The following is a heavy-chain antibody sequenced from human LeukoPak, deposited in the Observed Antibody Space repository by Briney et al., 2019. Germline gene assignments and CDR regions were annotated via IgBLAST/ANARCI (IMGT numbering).Heavy chain of an antibody. CDR3: AREDHGSGSYYTFDY. J-gene: IGHJ4*02. CDR1: GGTFSSYA. Sequence: GSSVKVSCKASGGTFSSYAISWVRQAPGQGLEWMGGSIPIFGTANYAQKFQGRVTITADKSTSTAYMELSSLRSEDTAVYYCAREDHGSGSYYTFDYWGQGTLVTVSS. D-gene: IGHD3-10*01. CDR2: SIPIFGTA. V-gene: IGHV1-69*06.